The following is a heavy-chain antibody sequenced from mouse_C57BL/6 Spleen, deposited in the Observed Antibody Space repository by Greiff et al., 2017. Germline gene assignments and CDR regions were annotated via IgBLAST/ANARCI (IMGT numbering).Heavy chain of an antibody. CDR3: ARDPNLYYYYAMDY. V-gene: IGHV1-59*01. Sequence: QVQLQQPGAELVRPGTSVKLSCKASGYTFTSYWMHWVKQRPGQGLEWIGVIDPSDSYTNYNQKFKGKATLTVDTSSSTAYMQLSSLTSEDSAVYYCARDPNLYYYYAMDYWGQGTSVTGSS. CDR2: IDPSDSYT. CDR1: GYTFTSYW. J-gene: IGHJ4*01. D-gene: IGHD6-1*01.